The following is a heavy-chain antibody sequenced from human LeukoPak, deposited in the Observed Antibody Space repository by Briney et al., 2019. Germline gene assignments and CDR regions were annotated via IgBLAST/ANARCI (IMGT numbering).Heavy chain of an antibody. D-gene: IGHD1-7*01. J-gene: IGHJ6*03. CDR2: ISGSGGST. CDR3: AKGGTGTTPTYYYYYMDV. Sequence: GGSLRLSCAASGFTFSTYSMNWVRQAPGKGLEWVSAISGSGGSTYYADSVKGRFTISRDNSKNTLYLQMNSLRAEDTAVYYCAKGGTGTTPTYYYYYMDVWGKGTTVTVSS. CDR1: GFTFSTYS. V-gene: IGHV3-23*01.